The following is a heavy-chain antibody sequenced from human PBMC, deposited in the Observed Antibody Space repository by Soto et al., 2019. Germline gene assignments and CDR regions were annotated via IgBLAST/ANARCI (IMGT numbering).Heavy chain of an antibody. CDR3: ARSSYSSSWYDYFDY. J-gene: IGHJ4*02. CDR1: GGSISSSSYY. V-gene: IGHV4-39*01. CDR2: IYCSGST. Sequence: QLQLQESGPGLVKPSETLSLTCTVSGGSISSSSYYWGWIRQPPGKGLEWIGSIYCSGSTYYNPSLKSRVTISVDTSKNQFTLKLSSVTAADTAVYYCARSSYSSSWYDYFDYWGQGTLVTVSS. D-gene: IGHD6-13*01.